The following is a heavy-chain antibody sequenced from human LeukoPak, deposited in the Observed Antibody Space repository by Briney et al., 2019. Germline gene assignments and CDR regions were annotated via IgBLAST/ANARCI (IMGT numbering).Heavy chain of an antibody. J-gene: IGHJ4*02. CDR2: IKQDGSEK. V-gene: IGHV3-7*03. CDR1: GFTFSSYW. CDR3: AREKDYYGSGVYYFDY. D-gene: IGHD3-10*01. Sequence: GGSLRLSCAASGFTFSSYWMSWVRQAPGKGPEWVANIKQDGSEKYYVDSVKGRFTISRDNAKNSLYLQMNSLRAEDTAVYYCAREKDYYGSGVYYFDYWGQGTLVTVSS.